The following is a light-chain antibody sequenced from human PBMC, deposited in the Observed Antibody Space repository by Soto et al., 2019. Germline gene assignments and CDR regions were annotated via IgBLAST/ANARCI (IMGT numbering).Light chain of an antibody. Sequence: QPVLTQPPSASGTPGQRVTISCSGSTSNIESNYVYWYQQLPGTAPKLLIYRNSHRPSGVPDRFSGSKSGTSGSLVISGLRSEDEADYYCAAWDDSLSGVVFGGGTKLTVL. CDR2: RNS. CDR1: TSNIESNY. CDR3: AAWDDSLSGVV. J-gene: IGLJ2*01. V-gene: IGLV1-47*01.